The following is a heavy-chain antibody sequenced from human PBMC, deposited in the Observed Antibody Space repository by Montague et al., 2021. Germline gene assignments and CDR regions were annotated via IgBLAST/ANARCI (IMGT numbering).Heavy chain of an antibody. CDR2: VFYSGTT. Sequence: SETLSLTCSVSGGSINGYYWSWIRQPPGKGLEWIGSVFYSGTTNYNPSLKSRVTMSADTSKNQVSLKVNSVTAADTAVYYCARQGFYESGGFFIWGLGTLVTVSS. J-gene: IGHJ4*02. D-gene: IGHD3-22*01. V-gene: IGHV4-59*01. CDR1: GGSINGYY. CDR3: ARQGFYESGGFFI.